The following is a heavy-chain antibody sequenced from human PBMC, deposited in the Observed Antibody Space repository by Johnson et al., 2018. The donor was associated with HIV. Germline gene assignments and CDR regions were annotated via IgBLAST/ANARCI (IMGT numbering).Heavy chain of an antibody. D-gene: IGHD3-3*01. V-gene: IGHV3-7*02. CDR2: IKQDGSEK. CDR3: ARSGVYPKAFDM. CDR1: GFTFSSYW. J-gene: IGHJ3*02. Sequence: MLLVESGGGLVQPGGSLRLSCAASGFTFSSYWMSWVRQAPGKGLEWVANIKQDGSEKYYVDSVKGRFTISRANAKHSQYLQMNSLRVEDTAVYYCARSGVYPKAFDMWGQGTLVTVPA.